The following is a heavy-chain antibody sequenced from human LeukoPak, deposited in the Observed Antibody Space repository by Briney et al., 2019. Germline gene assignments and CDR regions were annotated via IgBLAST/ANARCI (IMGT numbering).Heavy chain of an antibody. J-gene: IGHJ4*02. CDR2: IYYSGST. CDR1: GGSIGSSSYY. D-gene: IGHD6-19*01. V-gene: IGHV4-39*01. Sequence: SETLSLTCTVSGGSIGSSSYYWGWIRQPPGKGLEWIGSIYYSGSTYYNPSLKSRVTISVDTSKNQFSLKLSSVTAADTAVYYCARPHISSGWYVYWGQGTLVTVSS. CDR3: ARPHISSGWYVY.